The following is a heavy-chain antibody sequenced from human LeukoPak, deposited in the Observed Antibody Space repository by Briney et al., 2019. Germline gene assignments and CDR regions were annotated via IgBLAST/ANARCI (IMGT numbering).Heavy chain of an antibody. J-gene: IGHJ5*02. Sequence: GGSLRLSCAASGFTFDDYAMHWVRQAPGKGLEWVSGISWNSGSIGYADSVKGRFTISRDNAKNSLYLQMNSLRAEDMALYYCAKDHSPDFWSGYNWFDPWGQGTLVTVSS. CDR1: GFTFDDYA. V-gene: IGHV3-9*03. D-gene: IGHD3-3*01. CDR2: ISWNSGSI. CDR3: AKDHSPDFWSGYNWFDP.